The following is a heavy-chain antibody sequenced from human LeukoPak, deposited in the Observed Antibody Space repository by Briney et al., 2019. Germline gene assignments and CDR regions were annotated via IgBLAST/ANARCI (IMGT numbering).Heavy chain of an antibody. CDR3: ARAGPSDLVVAAIDY. CDR1: GYTFTGYY. D-gene: IGHD2-15*01. J-gene: IGHJ4*02. V-gene: IGHV1-2*04. Sequence: ASVKVSCKASGYTFTGYYMHWVRQAPGQGLEWMGWINPNSGGTNYAQKFQGWVTMTRDTSISTACMELSRLRSDDTAVYYCARAGPSDLVVAAIDYWGQGTLVTVSS. CDR2: INPNSGGT.